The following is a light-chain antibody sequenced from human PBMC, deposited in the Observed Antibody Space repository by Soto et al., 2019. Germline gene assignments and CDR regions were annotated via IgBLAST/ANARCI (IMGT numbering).Light chain of an antibody. V-gene: IGKV3-20*01. CDR1: QSVSSKY. CDR2: GAS. CDR3: QQYGSSPQT. J-gene: IGKJ1*01. Sequence: EIELTQSPGTLSLSPGERATLSCRASQSVSSKYLARYQQKPGQAPRLLIYGASSRATGIPDRFSGSGSGTDFTLTISRLEPEDFAVYYCQQYGSSPQTFGQGTKVDIK.